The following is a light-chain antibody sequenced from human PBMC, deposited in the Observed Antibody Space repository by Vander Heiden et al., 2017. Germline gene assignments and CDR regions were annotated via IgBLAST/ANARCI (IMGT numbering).Light chain of an antibody. CDR3: MQALQTRS. CDR2: LAS. CDR1: EGLLHSNGYNY. Sequence: IVMTQSPPSLPVTPGEPASIPCRSSEGLLHSNGYNYLDWYLQKPGQPPQLLIYLASNRASGVPDRFSGSGSGTDFTLKISRVEAVDVGVYYCMQALQTRSFGPGTKVDIK. V-gene: IGKV2-28*01. J-gene: IGKJ3*01.